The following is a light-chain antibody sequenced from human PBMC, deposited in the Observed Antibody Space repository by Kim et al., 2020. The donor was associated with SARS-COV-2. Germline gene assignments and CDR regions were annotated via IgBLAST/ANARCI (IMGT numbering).Light chain of an antibody. V-gene: IGKV3-15*01. Sequence: GSPGERATLSCRASQSVSSNLAWYQQKPGQAPRLLIYGAFTRATGIPARFSGSGSGTEFTLTINSLQSEDFAVYYCQQYKNWPYTFGQGTKLEIK. CDR2: GAF. J-gene: IGKJ2*01. CDR1: QSVSSN. CDR3: QQYKNWPYT.